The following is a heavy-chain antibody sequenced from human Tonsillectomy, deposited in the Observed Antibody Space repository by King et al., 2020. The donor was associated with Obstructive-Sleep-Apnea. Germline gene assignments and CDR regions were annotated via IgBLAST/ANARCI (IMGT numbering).Heavy chain of an antibody. Sequence: VQLAESGGGVVQPGRSLRLSCAASGFTFSSYAMHWVRQAPGKGLEWVAVILYDGRNKYYADSVKGRFTISRDNSKNTLFMQMSSLRAEGTAVYFCARGGHSAMLDSWGPGTLVTVSS. D-gene: IGHD2-2*01. CDR2: ILYDGRNK. V-gene: IGHV3-30*04. J-gene: IGHJ4*02. CDR1: GFTFSSYA. CDR3: ARGGHSAMLDS.